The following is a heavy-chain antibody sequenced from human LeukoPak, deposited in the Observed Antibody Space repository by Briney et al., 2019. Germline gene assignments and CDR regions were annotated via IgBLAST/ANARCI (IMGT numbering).Heavy chain of an antibody. Sequence: GGSLRLSCAASGFTFSSYAMSWVRQAPGKGLEWVSAISGRGGGTYYADSVKGRFTISRDNSKNTLSLQMNSLRAEDTAVYYCARDPTTYYYDSGSYRVEYYFDYWGQGTLVTVSS. V-gene: IGHV3-23*01. CDR2: ISGRGGGT. D-gene: IGHD3-10*01. J-gene: IGHJ4*02. CDR3: ARDPTTYYYDSGSYRVEYYFDY. CDR1: GFTFSSYA.